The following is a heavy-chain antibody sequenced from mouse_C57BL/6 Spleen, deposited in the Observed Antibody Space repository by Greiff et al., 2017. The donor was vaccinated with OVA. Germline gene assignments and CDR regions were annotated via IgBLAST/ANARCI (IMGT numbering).Heavy chain of an antibody. Sequence: QVQLQQSGAELVRPGTSVKVSCKASGYAFTNYLIEWVKQRPGQGLEWIGVINPGSGGTKYTEKFKGKATLTADKSASTAYMQLSSLTSEDSAVYFCARDYDDYFDYWGQGTTLTVSS. CDR2: INPGSGGT. CDR1: GYAFTNYL. J-gene: IGHJ2*01. V-gene: IGHV1-54*01. D-gene: IGHD1-1*01. CDR3: ARDYDDYFDY.